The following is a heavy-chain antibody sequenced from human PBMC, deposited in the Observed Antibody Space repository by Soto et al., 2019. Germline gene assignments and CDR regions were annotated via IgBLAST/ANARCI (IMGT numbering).Heavy chain of an antibody. J-gene: IGHJ4*02. D-gene: IGHD3-10*01. Sequence: QVPLQQWGAGLLKPSETLSLTCAVNGGSFSGFSWTWIRQPPGKGLEWIGEISHGGSTKYNPSLKGRVTMSVDTSKNQFSLKVSSVTDADTAVYYCARGLGGSDFHYFDSWDQGILVTVSS. CDR2: ISHGGST. CDR1: GGSFSGFS. V-gene: IGHV4-34*01. CDR3: ARGLGGSDFHYFDS.